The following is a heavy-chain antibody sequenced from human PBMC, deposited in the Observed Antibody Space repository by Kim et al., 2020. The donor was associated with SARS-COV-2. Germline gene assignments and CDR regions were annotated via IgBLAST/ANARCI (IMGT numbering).Heavy chain of an antibody. CDR3: AKDNYDFWSGYHFDY. J-gene: IGHJ4*02. CDR2: ISGSGGST. CDR1: GFTFSSYA. V-gene: IGHV3-23*01. Sequence: GGSLRLSCAASGFTFSSYAMSWVRQAPGKGLEWVSAISGSGGSTYYADSVKGRFTISRDNSKNTLYLQMNSLRAEDTAVYYCAKDNYDFWSGYHFDYWGQGTLVTVSS. D-gene: IGHD3-3*01.